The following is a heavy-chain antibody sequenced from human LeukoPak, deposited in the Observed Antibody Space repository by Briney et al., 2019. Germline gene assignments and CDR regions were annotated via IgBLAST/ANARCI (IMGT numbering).Heavy chain of an antibody. CDR2: IYTSGST. V-gene: IGHV4-4*07. CDR1: GGSISSYY. D-gene: IGHD3-3*01. J-gene: IGHJ4*02. Sequence: SETLSLTCTVSGGSISSYYWSWIRQPAGKGLEWIGRIYTSGSTNYNPSLKSRVTMSVDTSKNQFSLKLSSVTAADTAVYYCARGEITIFGVVMSYCFDYWGQGTLVTVSS. CDR3: ARGEITIFGVVMSYCFDY.